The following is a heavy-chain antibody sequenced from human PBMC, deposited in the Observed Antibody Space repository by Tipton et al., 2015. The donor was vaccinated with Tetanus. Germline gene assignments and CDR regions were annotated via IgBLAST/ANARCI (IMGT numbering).Heavy chain of an antibody. CDR1: GFTFSTYA. Sequence: SLRLSCAASGFTFSTYAMHWVRQAPGKGLEWVAVTSYDGTNKVYADSMRGRFTISRDNSKSALYLQMNSLRPEDTAVYYCARDAGRGGYVGVGVPYYYYGMDVWGQGTTVTVSS. J-gene: IGHJ6*02. CDR3: ARDAGRGGYVGVGVPYYYYGMDV. CDR2: TSYDGTNK. V-gene: IGHV3-30-3*01. D-gene: IGHD5-12*01.